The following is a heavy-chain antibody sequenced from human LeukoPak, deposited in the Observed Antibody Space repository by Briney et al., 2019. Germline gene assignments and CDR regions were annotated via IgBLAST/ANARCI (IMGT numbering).Heavy chain of an antibody. J-gene: IGHJ3*02. D-gene: IGHD6-19*01. Sequence: SETLSLTCTVSGGSIRSSSYYCGWIRQPPGKGLEWIGCIYYSGSTYYNPSLKSRVTISVDTPKNQFSLKLSSVTAADTAVYYCASRVKWPVAGTVAFDIWGQGTMVTVSS. CDR1: GGSIRSSSYY. CDR3: ASRVKWPVAGTVAFDI. CDR2: IYYSGST. V-gene: IGHV4-39*07.